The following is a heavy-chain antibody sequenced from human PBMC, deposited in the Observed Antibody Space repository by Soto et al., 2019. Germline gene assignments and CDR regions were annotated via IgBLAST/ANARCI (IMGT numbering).Heavy chain of an antibody. J-gene: IGHJ4*02. CDR3: AKDLMVRGVKY. CDR1: GFTFSSYA. Sequence: EVQLLESGGGLVQPGGSLRLSCAASGFTFSSYAMSWVRQAPGKGLEWVSAISGSGGSTYYADSVKGRFTISRDNSKNTPYLEMKSLRGEDTGVYYRAKDLMVRGVKYWGQGTLVTVSS. V-gene: IGHV3-23*01. D-gene: IGHD3-10*01. CDR2: ISGSGGST.